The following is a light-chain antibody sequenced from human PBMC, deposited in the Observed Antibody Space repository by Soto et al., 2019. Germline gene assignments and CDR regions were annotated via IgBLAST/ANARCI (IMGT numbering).Light chain of an antibody. CDR2: DAS. CDR1: QSFSSY. V-gene: IGKV3-11*01. Sequence: EIVLTHSPATLALSPGERATLSCRASQSFSSYLAWYQQKPGQAPRLLIYDASNRATGIPARFSGSGSGTDFTLTISSLEPEDFAVYYCQQRSNWPLTFGGGTKVEIK. J-gene: IGKJ4*01. CDR3: QQRSNWPLT.